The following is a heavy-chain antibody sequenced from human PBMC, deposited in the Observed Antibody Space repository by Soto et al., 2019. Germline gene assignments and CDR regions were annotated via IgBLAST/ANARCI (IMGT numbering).Heavy chain of an antibody. CDR3: ATRVILIGYFPVDS. CDR1: GGSFGNSA. D-gene: IGHD3-9*01. Sequence: QVLMVQSGAEVKKTGSSVKISCQASGGSFGNSAINWVRQTPGQGLEWLGGFIPVYRTLNYAQKLQGRVKITADEFTVTAYMTLNSLASNYTAVYYCATRVILIGYFPVDSWGQGTRVTVSS. J-gene: IGHJ4*02. V-gene: IGHV1-69*01. CDR2: FIPVYRTL.